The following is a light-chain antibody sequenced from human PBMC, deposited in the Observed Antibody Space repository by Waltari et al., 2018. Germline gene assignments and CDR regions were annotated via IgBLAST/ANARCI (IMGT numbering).Light chain of an antibody. V-gene: IGLV2-14*03. CDR3: SSYSRTSTRVV. CDR2: DVS. Sequence: QSALTQPASVSGSPGQSITFSCTGDSSDVGGYNYVSWYQQQPGKAPRLMIYDVSIRPSGVSNRFSGSKSGNTASLTISGLQAEDEADYYCSSYSRTSTRVVFGGGTKLAVL. J-gene: IGLJ2*01. CDR1: SSDVGGYNY.